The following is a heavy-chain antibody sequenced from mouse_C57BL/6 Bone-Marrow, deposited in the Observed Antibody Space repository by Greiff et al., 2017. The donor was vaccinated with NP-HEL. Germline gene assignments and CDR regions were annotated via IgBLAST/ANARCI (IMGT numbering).Heavy chain of an antibody. D-gene: IGHD4-1*01. CDR3: AIWDWDEDYFDY. V-gene: IGHV1-74*01. CDR1: GYTFTSYW. CDR2: IHPSDSDT. Sequence: QVQLQQPGAELVKPGASVKVSCKASGYTFTSYWMHWVKQRPGQGLEWIGRIHPSDSDTNYNQKFKGKATLTVDKSSSTAYMQLSSLTSEDSAVDYWAIWDWDEDYFDYWGQGTTLAVSS. J-gene: IGHJ2*01.